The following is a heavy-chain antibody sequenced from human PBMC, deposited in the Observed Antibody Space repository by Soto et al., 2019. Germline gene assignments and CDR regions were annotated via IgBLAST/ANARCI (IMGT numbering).Heavy chain of an antibody. CDR1: GYSFTDYH. CDR2: IDPKSGGT. Sequence: ASVKVSCKASGYSFTDYHIHWVRQAPGQGLEWLGRIDPKSGGTSTAQKFQGWVTMTTDTSISTASMELTRLTSDDTAIYYCARGDSTDCSNGVCSFFYNRDMDVWGQGTTVTVS. CDR3: ARGDSTDCSNGVCSFFYNRDMDV. J-gene: IGHJ6*02. V-gene: IGHV1-2*04. D-gene: IGHD2-8*01.